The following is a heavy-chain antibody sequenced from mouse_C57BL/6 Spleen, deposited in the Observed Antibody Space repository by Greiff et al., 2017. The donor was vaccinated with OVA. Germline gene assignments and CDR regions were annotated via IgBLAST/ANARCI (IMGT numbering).Heavy chain of an antibody. Sequence: VQLQQPGAELVKPGASVKLSCTASGYTFTSYWMHWVQQRPGRGLEWIGSIDPNSGGTKYNEKFKSQATLTVDKPSSTAYMQLSSLTSDDAAVYYCSRDGSSFLDYWGQGTTLTVSS. D-gene: IGHD1-1*01. CDR1: GYTFTSYW. J-gene: IGHJ2*01. CDR3: SRDGSSFLDY. V-gene: IGHV1-72*01. CDR2: IDPNSGGT.